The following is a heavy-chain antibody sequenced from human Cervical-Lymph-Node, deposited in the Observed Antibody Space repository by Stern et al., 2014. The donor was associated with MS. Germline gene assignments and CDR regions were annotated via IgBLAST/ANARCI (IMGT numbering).Heavy chain of an antibody. V-gene: IGHV4-39*01. D-gene: IGHD2-2*01. CDR1: GGSMKSRSYY. Sequence: QVQLQESGPGLVKPSGTLSLTCTISGGSMKSRSYYWVWIRQPPGKGLEWIGSVYYDGSTYYNPSLTRRVTISEDTSTNQFPLQLSSATAADTAVYYCARSQDIVVVSAATVEGYYYFGMDVWGQGTTVTVSS. CDR2: VYYDGST. J-gene: IGHJ6*02. CDR3: ARSQDIVVVSAATVEGYYYFGMDV.